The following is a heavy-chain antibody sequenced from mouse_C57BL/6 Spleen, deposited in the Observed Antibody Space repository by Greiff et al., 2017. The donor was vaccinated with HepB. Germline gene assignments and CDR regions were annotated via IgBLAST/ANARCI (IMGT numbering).Heavy chain of an antibody. CDR3: ARQGGSEYYGSSREDVDG. D-gene: IGHD1-1*01. CDR1: GFTFSSYG. V-gene: IGHV5-6*01. Sequence: EVHLVESGGDLVKPGGSLKLSCAASGFTFSSYGMSWVRQTPDKRLEWVATISSGGSYTYYPDSVKGRFTISRDNAKNTLYLQMSRLKSEDTAMYYCARQGGSEYYGSSREDVDGWGTGTTVTVSS. CDR2: ISSGGSYT. J-gene: IGHJ1*03.